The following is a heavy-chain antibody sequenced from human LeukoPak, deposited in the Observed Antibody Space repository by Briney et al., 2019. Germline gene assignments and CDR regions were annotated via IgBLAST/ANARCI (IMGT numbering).Heavy chain of an antibody. V-gene: IGHV4-39*01. CDR3: ARRDDYRAFDY. CDR2: IYYSGST. CDR1: GGSISSSSYY. D-gene: IGHD4-11*01. Sequence: SETLSLTCTVSGGSISSSSYYWGWIRQPPGKGLEWIGSIYYSGSTYYNPSLKSRVTISVDTSKNQFSLKLSSVTAADTAVYYCARRDDYRAFDYWGQGTLVTVSS. J-gene: IGHJ4*02.